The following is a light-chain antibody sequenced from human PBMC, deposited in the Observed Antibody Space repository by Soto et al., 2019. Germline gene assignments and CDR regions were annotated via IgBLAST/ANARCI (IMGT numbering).Light chain of an antibody. Sequence: EIVRAQSSATLAVAPLERATLSCRASQSISSNLACYQQKPXXAXXXXIXXXSTRATGIPARFSGSGPGTEFTLTITSLQSEDVAVYYCQQYHNWPPWTFGPGTKV. V-gene: IGKV3-15*01. CDR1: QSISSN. CDR2: XXS. J-gene: IGKJ1*01. CDR3: QQYHNWPPWT.